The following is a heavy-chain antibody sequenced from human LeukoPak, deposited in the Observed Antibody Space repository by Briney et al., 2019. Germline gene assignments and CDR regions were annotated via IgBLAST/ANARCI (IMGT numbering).Heavy chain of an antibody. J-gene: IGHJ4*02. CDR3: ARDKGGLVDYGDYWFDY. D-gene: IGHD4-17*01. CDR2: ISSSSSTI. Sequence: PGGSLRISCAASGFTFSSYSMNWVRQAPGKGLEWVSYISSSSSTIYYADSVKGRFTISRDNAKNSLYLQMNSLRAEDTAVYYCARDKGGLVDYGDYWFDYWGQGTLVTVSS. V-gene: IGHV3-48*01. CDR1: GFTFSSYS.